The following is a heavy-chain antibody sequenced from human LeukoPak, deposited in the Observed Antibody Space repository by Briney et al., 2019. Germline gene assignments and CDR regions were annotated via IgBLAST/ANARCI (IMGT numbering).Heavy chain of an antibody. CDR3: ARDGRVGTFQH. Sequence: KPSATLSLTCTGSGGSISSYYWSWIRQPPGKGLEWIGYIYYSGSTNYNPSLKSRVTISVDTSKNQFSLKLSSVTAADTAVYYCARDGRVGTFQHWGQGTLVTVSS. CDR2: IYYSGST. CDR1: GGSISSYY. D-gene: IGHD1-26*01. J-gene: IGHJ1*01. V-gene: IGHV4-59*01.